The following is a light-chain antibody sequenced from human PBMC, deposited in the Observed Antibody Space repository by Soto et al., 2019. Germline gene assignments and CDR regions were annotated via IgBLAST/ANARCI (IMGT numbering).Light chain of an antibody. J-gene: IGKJ1*01. CDR2: HAS. CDR3: QQYETYAVGT. V-gene: IGKV1-5*01. CDR1: QGLGHF. Sequence: DVLLTQSPSALSASLGDRVTITCRASQGLGHFLAWYQHKTGESPRLLIYHASTLESGVPSRFGGSGSGTEFTLTISRLQPADVATYYCQQYETYAVGTFGQGTKVEIK.